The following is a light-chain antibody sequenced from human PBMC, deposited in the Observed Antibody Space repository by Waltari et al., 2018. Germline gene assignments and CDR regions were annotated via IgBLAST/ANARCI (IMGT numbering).Light chain of an antibody. CDR3: QQTYSTPEIT. Sequence: DIQMTQSPSSLSASVGARVNITCRAGQKINGYLNWYQHKPGKAPKLLIYGASNLQTGVPSRFSGSESGTDFTLTINSLQPEDFATYFCQQTYSTPEITFGQGTRLEI. V-gene: IGKV1-39*01. J-gene: IGKJ5*01. CDR2: GAS. CDR1: QKINGY.